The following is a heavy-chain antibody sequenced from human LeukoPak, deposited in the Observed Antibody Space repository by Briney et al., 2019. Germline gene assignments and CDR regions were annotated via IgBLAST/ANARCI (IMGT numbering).Heavy chain of an antibody. D-gene: IGHD1-20*01. CDR1: GYTFTSYG. CDR3: ARERAWAVNWNEPAGGIDY. CDR2: ISAYNGNT. J-gene: IGHJ4*02. V-gene: IGHV1-18*01. Sequence: GASVKVSCKASGYTFTSYGISWVRQAPGQGLEWMGWISAYNGNTNYAQKLQGRVTMTTDTSTSTAYMELRSLRSDDTAVYYCARERAWAVNWNEPAGGIDYWGQGTLVTVSS.